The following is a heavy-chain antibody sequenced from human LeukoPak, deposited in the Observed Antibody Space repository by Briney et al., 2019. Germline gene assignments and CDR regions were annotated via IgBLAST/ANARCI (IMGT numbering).Heavy chain of an antibody. V-gene: IGHV3-30*02. Sequence: GGSLRLSCAASGFTFSSYGMHWVRQAPGKGLEWVASIRYDGSNKYYADSAKGRFAISKDNSKNTLYLQMNSLRAEDTAVYYCAKDANSGYDYVGVLDYWGQGTLVTVSS. CDR1: GFTFSSYG. CDR3: AKDANSGYDYVGVLDY. J-gene: IGHJ4*02. D-gene: IGHD5-12*01. CDR2: IRYDGSNK.